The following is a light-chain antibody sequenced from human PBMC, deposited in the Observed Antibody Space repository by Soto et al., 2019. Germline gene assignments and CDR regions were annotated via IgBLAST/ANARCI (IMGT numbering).Light chain of an antibody. J-gene: IGKJ2*01. Sequence: EIVLTQSPGTLSLSPGERATLSCRASQSVSNNYLAWYQQKPGQAPRLLIYGASNRATGIPDRFSGSGSGTDFTLTISRLEPEDFAVYYCQQRSIRPLMYTFGQGTKLEIK. V-gene: IGKV3D-20*02. CDR1: QSVSNNY. CDR3: QQRSIRPLMYT. CDR2: GAS.